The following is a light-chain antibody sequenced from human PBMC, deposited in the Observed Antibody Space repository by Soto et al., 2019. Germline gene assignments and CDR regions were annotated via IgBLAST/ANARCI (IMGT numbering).Light chain of an antibody. CDR1: SGHSTYA. J-gene: IGLJ3*02. CDR3: QTWVTGPPWV. Sequence: QLVLTQSPSASASLGASVKLTCTLSSGHSTYAIAWHQQQPEKGPRYLMKLNSDGSHSKGDGIPDRFSGSSSGAERYLSISSLQSEDEADYHCQTWVTGPPWVFGGGTKLTVL. V-gene: IGLV4-69*01. CDR2: LNSDGSH.